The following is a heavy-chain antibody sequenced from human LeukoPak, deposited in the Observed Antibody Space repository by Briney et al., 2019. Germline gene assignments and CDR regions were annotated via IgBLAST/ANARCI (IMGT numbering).Heavy chain of an antibody. CDR1: GGSFSGYY. V-gene: IGHV4-34*01. CDR3: ARGGTGYQLPQIIYYFDY. D-gene: IGHD2-2*01. CDR2: INHSGST. J-gene: IGHJ4*02. Sequence: SETLSLTCAVYGGSFSGYYWSWIRQPPGKGLEWIGEINHSGSTNYNPSLKSRVTISVDTCKNQFSLKLSSVTAADTAVYYCARGGTGYQLPQIIYYFDYWGQGTLVTVSS.